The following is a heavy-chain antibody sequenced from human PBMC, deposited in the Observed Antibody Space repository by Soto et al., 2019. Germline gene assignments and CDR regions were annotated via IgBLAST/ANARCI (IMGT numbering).Heavy chain of an antibody. V-gene: IGHV1-18*01. CDR2: ISAYNGNT. Sequence: EASVKVSCKASGYTFTSYGISWVRQAPGQGLEWMGWISAYNGNTNYAQKLQGRVTMTTDTSTSTAYMELRSLRSDDTAVYYYAREDSSGYYYYYGMDVWGQGTTVTVS. D-gene: IGHD3-22*01. CDR1: GYTFTSYG. CDR3: AREDSSGYYYYYGMDV. J-gene: IGHJ6*02.